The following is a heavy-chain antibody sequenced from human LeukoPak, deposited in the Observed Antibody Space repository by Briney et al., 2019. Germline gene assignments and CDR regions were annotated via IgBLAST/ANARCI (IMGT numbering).Heavy chain of an antibody. CDR1: GLTFSSYA. Sequence: GGSLRLSCAASGLTFSSYAMSWVRQAPGKGLEWVSAISGSGGSTYYADSVKGRFTISRDNSKNTLYLQMNSLRAEDTAVYYCVRGSSGYYWYYFDYWGQGTLVTVSS. D-gene: IGHD3-22*01. J-gene: IGHJ4*02. CDR3: VRGSSGYYWYYFDY. CDR2: ISGSGGST. V-gene: IGHV3-23*01.